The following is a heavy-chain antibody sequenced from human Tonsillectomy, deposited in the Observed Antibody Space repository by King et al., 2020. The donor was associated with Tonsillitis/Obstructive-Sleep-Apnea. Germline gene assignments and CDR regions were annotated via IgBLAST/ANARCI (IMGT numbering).Heavy chain of an antibody. CDR3: AKAMVQGIIITIFDY. Sequence: VQLVESGGGLVQPGGSLRLSCAASGITFSSYAMSWVRQAPGTGLEWGSTISGGGGSTYYADSVKGRFTISRDNSKNTLYLQMNSLRAEDTAVYYCAKAMVQGIIITIFDYWGQGTLVTVSS. D-gene: IGHD3-10*01. CDR2: ISGGGGST. J-gene: IGHJ4*02. CDR1: GITFSSYA. V-gene: IGHV3-23*04.